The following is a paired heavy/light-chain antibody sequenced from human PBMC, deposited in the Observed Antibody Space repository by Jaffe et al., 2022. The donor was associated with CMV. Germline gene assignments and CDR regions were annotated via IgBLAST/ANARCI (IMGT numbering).Heavy chain of an antibody. Sequence: EVQLVESGGGLVKPGGSLRLSCAASGFTFSSYSMNWVRQAPGKGLEWVSSISSSSSYIYYADSVKGRFTISRDNAKNSLYLQMNSLRAEDTAVYYCARDQYCSGGSCYSRGFDPWGQGTLVTVSS. D-gene: IGHD2-15*01. CDR3: ARDQYCSGGSCYSRGFDP. V-gene: IGHV3-21*01. J-gene: IGHJ5*02. CDR1: GFTFSSYS. CDR2: ISSSSSYI.
Light chain of an antibody. CDR1: SSNIGAGYD. Sequence: QSVLTQPPSVSGAPGQRVTISCTGSSSNIGAGYDVHWYQQLPGTAPKLLIYGNSNRPSGVPDRFSGSKSGTSASLAITGLQAEDEADYYCQSYDSSHVVFGGGTKLTVL. CDR3: QSYDSSHVV. J-gene: IGLJ2*01. V-gene: IGLV1-40*01. CDR2: GNS.